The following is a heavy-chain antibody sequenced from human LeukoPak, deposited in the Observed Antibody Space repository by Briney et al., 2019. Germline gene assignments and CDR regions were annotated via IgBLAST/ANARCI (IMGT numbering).Heavy chain of an antibody. CDR2: IYYCENT. CDR1: GGSMSSYH. Sequence: SETLSLTCSVSGGSMSSYHWRWIPRPRGGARECIVYIYYCENTNYTPPLKGRVTISVDTSKNQFSLKLSSVTAADTAVYCCAREVVYCSSTSCYGRIFEYWGQGTLVTVSS. D-gene: IGHD2-2*01. J-gene: IGHJ4*02. CDR3: AREVVYCSSTSCYGRIFEY. V-gene: IGHV4-59*13.